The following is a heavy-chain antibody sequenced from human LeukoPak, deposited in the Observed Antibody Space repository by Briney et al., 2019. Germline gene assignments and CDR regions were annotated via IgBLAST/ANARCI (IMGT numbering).Heavy chain of an antibody. CDR1: GYTLTELS. D-gene: IGHD2-2*01. V-gene: IGHV1-24*01. CDR3: ATFPFIVVVPATGDYGMDV. Sequence: ASVMVSCKVSGYTLTELSMHWVRQAPGKGLEWMGGFDPEDGETIYAQKFQGRVTMTEDTSTDTAYMELSSLRSEDTAVYYCATFPFIVVVPATGDYGMDVWGQGTTVTVSS. CDR2: FDPEDGET. J-gene: IGHJ6*02.